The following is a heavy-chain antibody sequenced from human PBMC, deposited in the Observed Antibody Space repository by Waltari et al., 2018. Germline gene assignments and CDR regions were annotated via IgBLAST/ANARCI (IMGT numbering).Heavy chain of an antibody. V-gene: IGHV3-7*01. Sequence: EVQLVESGGGLVQPGGSLRLSCAASGFTFSSYWMSWVRQAPGKGLDGVANIKQDGSEKYYVDSVKGRFTISRDNAKNSLYLQMNSLRAEDTAVYYCAREDGSKGRAFDIWGQGTMVTVSS. D-gene: IGHD6-13*01. J-gene: IGHJ3*02. CDR1: GFTFSSYW. CDR2: IKQDGSEK. CDR3: AREDGSKGRAFDI.